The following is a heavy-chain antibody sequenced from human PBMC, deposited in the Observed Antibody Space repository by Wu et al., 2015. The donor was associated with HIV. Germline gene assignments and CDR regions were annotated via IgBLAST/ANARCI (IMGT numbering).Heavy chain of an antibody. CDR3: ARDPQGGSSWYTH. J-gene: IGHJ4*02. CDR2: IDPASGAI. D-gene: IGHD6-13*01. V-gene: IGHV1-2*02. CDR1: GYTFTDYY. Sequence: QVHLVQSGAEMKKPGASVKVSCKASGYTFTDYYIHWVRQAPGQGLEWMGWIDPASGAIKSAQKFQGRVTMTRDTSINTAYMELSRLMSDDTAVYYCARDPQGGSSWYTHWGQGTLVTVSS.